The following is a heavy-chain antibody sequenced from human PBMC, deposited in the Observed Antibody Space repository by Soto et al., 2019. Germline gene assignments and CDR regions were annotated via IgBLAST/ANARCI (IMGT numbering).Heavy chain of an antibody. J-gene: IGHJ6*02. Sequence: QVQLVQSGAEVKKPGSSVKVSCKASGGTFSSYAISWVRQAPGQGLEWMGGIIPIFGTANYAQKFQARVTITADESTSTAYMELSSLRSEDTAVYYCASVREMATTPLGGMDVWGQGTTVTVSS. V-gene: IGHV1-69*01. D-gene: IGHD5-12*01. CDR3: ASVREMATTPLGGMDV. CDR2: IIPIFGTA. CDR1: GGTFSSYA.